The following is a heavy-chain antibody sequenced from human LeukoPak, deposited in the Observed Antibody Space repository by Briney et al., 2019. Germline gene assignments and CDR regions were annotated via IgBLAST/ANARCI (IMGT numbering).Heavy chain of an antibody. CDR2: FYNTGYT. J-gene: IGHJ4*02. D-gene: IGHD3-3*01. CDR3: AKESPSAGLEY. CDR1: GFTFSNFA. V-gene: IGHV3-23*05. Sequence: GGPLRLSCAASGFTFSNFAMTWVRQAPGKGLEWVSVFYNTGYTYYADSVKGRFTISRDHSENTLYLQMNTLRAEDTAVYYCAKESPSAGLEYWGQGTLVTVSS.